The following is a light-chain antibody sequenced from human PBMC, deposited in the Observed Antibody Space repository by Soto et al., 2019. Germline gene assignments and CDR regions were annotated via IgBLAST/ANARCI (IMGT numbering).Light chain of an antibody. J-gene: IGLJ2*01. Sequence: QSVLTQPPSASGSPGQSVTISCTGTSSDIGGYNYVSWCQQHPGKAPKLMISEVSKRPSGVPDRFSGSKSGNTASLTVSGLQAEDEADYYCSSYAGSNNVVFGGGTKVTVL. CDR3: SSYAGSNNVV. V-gene: IGLV2-8*01. CDR1: SSDIGGYNY. CDR2: EVS.